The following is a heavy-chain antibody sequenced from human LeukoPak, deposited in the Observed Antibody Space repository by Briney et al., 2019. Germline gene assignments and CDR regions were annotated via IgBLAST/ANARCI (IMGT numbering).Heavy chain of an antibody. Sequence: PGGSLRLSCAASGFSLTDNYVTWVRRAPGKGLEWVSVIYSGGTTYYSDSVKGRFSISRDISKNTVYLQMNSLRPEDTAIYYCARETRWGAPDAHWGQGTLVSVSP. CDR1: GFSLTDNY. D-gene: IGHD1-26*01. CDR2: IYSGGTT. V-gene: IGHV3-66*02. J-gene: IGHJ4*02. CDR3: ARETRWGAPDAH.